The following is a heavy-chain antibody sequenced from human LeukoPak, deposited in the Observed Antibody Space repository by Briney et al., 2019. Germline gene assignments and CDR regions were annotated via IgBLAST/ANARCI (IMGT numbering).Heavy chain of an antibody. CDR1: GFMFSGYS. Sequence: GGSLRLSCAASGFMFSGYSMNWVRQAPGKGLEWVSCISTSSRNIFQADSVKGRFTISRDNAKNSLYLQMNSLRAEDTAVYYCAKDDYSKQGSYYYYYMDVWGKGTTVTISS. CDR3: AKDDYSKQGSYYYYYMDV. J-gene: IGHJ6*03. D-gene: IGHD4-11*01. V-gene: IGHV3-21*04. CDR2: ISTSSRNI.